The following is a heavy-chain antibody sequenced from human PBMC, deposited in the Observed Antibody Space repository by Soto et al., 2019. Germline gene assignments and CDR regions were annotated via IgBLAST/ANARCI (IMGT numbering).Heavy chain of an antibody. J-gene: IGHJ6*02. CDR2: IWYDGSNK. V-gene: IGHV3-33*01. CDR3: ARDLGDIVVVVAATLYYYGMDV. Sequence: PGGSLRLSCAASGFTFSSYGMHWVRQAPGKGLEWVAVIWYDGSNKYYADSVKGRFTISRDNSKNTLYLQMNSLRAEDTAVYYCARDLGDIVVVVAATLYYYGMDVWRQGTTVTVSS. CDR1: GFTFSSYG. D-gene: IGHD2-15*01.